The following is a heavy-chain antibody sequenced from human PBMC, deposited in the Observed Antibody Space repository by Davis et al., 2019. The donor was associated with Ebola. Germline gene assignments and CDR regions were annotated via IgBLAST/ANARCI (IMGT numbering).Heavy chain of an antibody. CDR2: VSHSERER. CDR1: GFTFRNYA. J-gene: IGHJ4*02. V-gene: IGHV3-30*04. Sequence: GESLKISCAASGFTFRNYAMHWVRQAPRKGLEWVAVVSHSERERFYADSVKGRFTISRDNSENTLYLQMSSLTVDDTAVYYCVRAVFHEVLDYWGQGTPVTVSS. D-gene: IGHD3-3*01. CDR3: VRAVFHEVLDY.